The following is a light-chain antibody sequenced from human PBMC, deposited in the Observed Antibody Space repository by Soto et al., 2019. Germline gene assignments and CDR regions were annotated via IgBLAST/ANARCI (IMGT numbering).Light chain of an antibody. CDR1: QAFGTL. J-gene: IGKJ4*01. CDR3: QQAATFPLT. V-gene: IGKV1-12*01. CDR2: GIS. Sequence: DIQMTQSPSSVSASVGERVIITCRASQAFGTLLAWYQQKRGKAPKLLIYGISTLQGGVPSRFSGSESGTDCTLTISSVQPEDSATYYCQQAATFPLTFGGGTEVEIK.